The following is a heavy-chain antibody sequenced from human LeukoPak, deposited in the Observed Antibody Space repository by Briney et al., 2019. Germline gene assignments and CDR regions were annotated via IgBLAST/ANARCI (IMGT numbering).Heavy chain of an antibody. CDR3: ARAGNNMVRGVIIKI. CDR2: INHSGST. V-gene: IGHV4-34*01. CDR1: GGSFSGYY. D-gene: IGHD3-10*01. J-gene: IGHJ3*02. Sequence: SETLSLTCAVYGGSFSGYYWSWIRQPPGKGLEWIGEINHSGSTNYNPSLKSRVTISVDTSKNQFSLKLSSVTAADTAVYYCARAGNNMVRGVIIKIGGQGTMATVFS.